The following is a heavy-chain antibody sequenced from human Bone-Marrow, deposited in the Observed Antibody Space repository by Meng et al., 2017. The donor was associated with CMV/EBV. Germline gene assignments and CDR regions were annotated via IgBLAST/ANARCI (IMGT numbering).Heavy chain of an antibody. J-gene: IGHJ4*02. D-gene: IGHD6-6*01. CDR2: INPTSGGT. CDR3: AREEGVSSSSADPFDY. V-gene: IGHV1-2*02. CDR1: GYTFTGYY. Sequence: ASVKVSCKASGYTFTGYYMHWVRQAPGQGLEWMGWINPTSGGTNHAQKFQGRVTMTRDTSISTAYMELSRLRSDDTAVYYCAREEGVSSSSADPFDYWGQGTLVTVSS.